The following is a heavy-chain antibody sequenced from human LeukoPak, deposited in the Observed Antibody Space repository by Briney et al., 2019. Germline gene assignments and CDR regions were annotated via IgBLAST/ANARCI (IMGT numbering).Heavy chain of an antibody. Sequence: GGSLRLSCAASGFTFSSYGMHWVRQAPGKGLEWVAVISYDGSNKYYADSAKGRFTISRDNSKNTLYLQMNSLRAEDTAVYYCARAGLGFGYWGQGTLVTVSS. CDR3: ARAGLGFGY. J-gene: IGHJ4*02. CDR2: ISYDGSNK. D-gene: IGHD3-16*01. CDR1: GFTFSSYG. V-gene: IGHV3-30*03.